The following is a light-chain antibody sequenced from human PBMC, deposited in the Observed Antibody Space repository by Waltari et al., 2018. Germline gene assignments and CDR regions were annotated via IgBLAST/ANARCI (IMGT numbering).Light chain of an antibody. CDR1: YSNLGSKY. V-gene: IGLV1-47*02. J-gene: IGLJ1*01. CDR2: ATN. Sequence: QSVLTQPPSVFASPGQRVVISCSGSYSNLGSKYVHWYQHLPGTAPKLLVYATNQRPSGVPDRFSGSKSGTSASLAISGLRSEDEADYYCATWDVSLSGKIFGTGTKVTVL. CDR3: ATWDVSLSGKI.